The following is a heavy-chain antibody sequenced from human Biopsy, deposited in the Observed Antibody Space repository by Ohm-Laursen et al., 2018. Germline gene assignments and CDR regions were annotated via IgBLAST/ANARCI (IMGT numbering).Heavy chain of an antibody. J-gene: IGHJ4*02. CDR3: ARGSNDFGGLYFPR. CDR1: GVSINGGRHY. V-gene: IGHV4-31*03. CDR2: IFYSANT. D-gene: IGHD4-23*01. Sequence: TLSLTCTVSGVSINGGRHYRNWIRHHPGKGLEWIGNIFYSANTYYNPSLKSRVTISVDTSKNQFSLKLSSVTAADTAVYYCARGSNDFGGLYFPRWGQGTLLTVSS.